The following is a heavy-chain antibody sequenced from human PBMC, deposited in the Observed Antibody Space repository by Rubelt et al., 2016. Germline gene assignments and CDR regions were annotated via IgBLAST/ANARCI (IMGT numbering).Heavy chain of an antibody. Sequence: TASGFTFDDYAMHWVRQAPGKGLEWVSGISWNSGSIGYADSVKGRFTISRDNAKNSLYLQMSSLRAEDTALYYCAKDMGQQLVYDAFDIWGQGTMGTVSS. J-gene: IGHJ3*02. CDR3: AKDMGQQLVYDAFDI. D-gene: IGHD6-13*01. V-gene: IGHV3-9*01. CDR2: ISWNSGSI. CDR1: GFTFDDYA.